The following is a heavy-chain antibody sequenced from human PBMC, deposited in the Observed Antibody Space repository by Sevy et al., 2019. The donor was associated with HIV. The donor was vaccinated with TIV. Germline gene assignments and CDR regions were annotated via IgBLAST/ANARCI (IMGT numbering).Heavy chain of an antibody. D-gene: IGHD2-2*01. Sequence: GGSLRLSCAASGFTFSNAWMSWVRQAPGKGLEWVGRIKSKTDGGTTDYAAPVKGRFTISRDDSKNTLYLQMNSLKTEDTAVYSCTTDHRLLPFDYWGQGTLVTVSS. CDR2: IKSKTDGGTT. CDR3: TTDHRLLPFDY. CDR1: GFTFSNAW. J-gene: IGHJ4*02. V-gene: IGHV3-15*01.